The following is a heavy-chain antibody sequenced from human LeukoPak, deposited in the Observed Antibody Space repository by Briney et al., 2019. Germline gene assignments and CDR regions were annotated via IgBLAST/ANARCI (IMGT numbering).Heavy chain of an antibody. CDR2: ISTSSTYI. V-gene: IGHV3-21*04. Sequence: GGSLRLSCVASGFTFSRYSMNWVRQAPGKGLEWVSSISTSSTYIYYADSVKGRFTISRDNSKNTLYLQMNSLRAEDTAVYYCAKDQSSGWYGYSDYWGQGTLVTVSS. J-gene: IGHJ4*02. D-gene: IGHD6-19*01. CDR1: GFTFSRYS. CDR3: AKDQSSGWYGYSDY.